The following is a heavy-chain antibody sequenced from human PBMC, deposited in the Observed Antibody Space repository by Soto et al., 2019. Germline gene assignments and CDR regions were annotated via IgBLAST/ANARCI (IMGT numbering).Heavy chain of an antibody. J-gene: IGHJ4*02. CDR2: IYDGGRT. CDR3: ARGPSGDKVDS. D-gene: IGHD7-27*01. Sequence: QVQLQESGPGLVKPSQTLSLTCTVSGGSISTVDYWWSWIRQSPDMGLEWIGHIYDGGRTYNNPSLESRXTXSXGTSKSQLSLTLSSVSAADPAVYYCARGPSGDKVDSWGQGTLVTVSS. V-gene: IGHV4-30-4*01. CDR1: GGSISTVDYW.